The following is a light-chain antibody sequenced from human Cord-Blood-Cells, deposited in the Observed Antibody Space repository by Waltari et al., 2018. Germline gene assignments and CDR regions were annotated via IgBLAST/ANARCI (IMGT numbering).Light chain of an antibody. V-gene: IGLV2-14*01. J-gene: IGLJ3*02. CDR1: SSDVGGYNY. CDR3: SSYTSSSTLV. CDR2: DFS. Sequence: QSALTQPASVSGSPGQSITIPCTGTSSDVGGYNYVSWYQQHPGKAPKLMIYDFSKRPSGVSNRFSGSKSGNTASLTISGLQAEDEADYYCSSYTSSSTLVFGGGTKLTVL.